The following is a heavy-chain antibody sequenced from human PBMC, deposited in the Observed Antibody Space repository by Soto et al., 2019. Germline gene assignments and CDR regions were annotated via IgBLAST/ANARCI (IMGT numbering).Heavy chain of an antibody. D-gene: IGHD5-18*01. V-gene: IGHV3-33*01. CDR1: GLTFSSYG. CDR3: ARSRDTAMVLDY. J-gene: IGHJ4*02. Sequence: PGGSLRLSCAASGLTFSSYGMHWVRQAPGKGLEWVAVIWYDGSNKYYADSVKGRFTISRDNSKNTLYLQMNSLRAEDTAVYYCARSRDTAMVLDYWGEGTLVTVSS. CDR2: IWYDGSNK.